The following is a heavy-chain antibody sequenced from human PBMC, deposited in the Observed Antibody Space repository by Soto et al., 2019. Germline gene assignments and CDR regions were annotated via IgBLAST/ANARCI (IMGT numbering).Heavy chain of an antibody. V-gene: IGHV1-18*01. Sequence: ASVKVSCKASGYTFTSYGISWVLQAPGQGLEWMGWISAYNGNTNYAQKLQGRVTMTTDTSTSTAYMELRSLRSDDTAVYYCARVDDILTGYYTGGVNYWGQGTLVTVSS. D-gene: IGHD3-9*01. CDR1: GYTFTSYG. CDR2: ISAYNGNT. J-gene: IGHJ4*02. CDR3: ARVDDILTGYYTGGVNY.